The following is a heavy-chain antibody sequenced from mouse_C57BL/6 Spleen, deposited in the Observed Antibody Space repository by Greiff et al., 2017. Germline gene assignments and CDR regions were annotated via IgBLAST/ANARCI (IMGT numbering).Heavy chain of an antibody. Sequence: QVQLKESGAELVRPGTSVKVSCKASGYAFTNYLIEWVKQRPGQGLEWIGVINPGSGGTNYNEKFKGKATLTADKSSSTAYMQLSSLTSEDSAVYFCARTEDGYYYAMGYWGQGTSVTVSS. D-gene: IGHD2-3*01. J-gene: IGHJ4*01. V-gene: IGHV1-54*01. CDR2: INPGSGGT. CDR3: ARTEDGYYYAMGY. CDR1: GYAFTNYL.